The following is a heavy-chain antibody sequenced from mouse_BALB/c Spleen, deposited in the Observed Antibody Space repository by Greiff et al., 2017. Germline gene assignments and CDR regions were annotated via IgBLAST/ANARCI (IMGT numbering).Heavy chain of an antibody. D-gene: IGHD2-3*01. Sequence: QVQLKQSGAELVKPGASVKLSCKASGYTFTSYYMYWVKQRPGQGLEWIGEINPSNGGTNFNEKFKSKATLTVDKSSSTAYMQLSSLTSEDSAVYYCTRGGYDGYPDYWGQGTTLTVSS. V-gene: IGHV1S81*02. CDR1: GYTFTSYY. CDR3: TRGGYDGYPDY. CDR2: INPSNGGT. J-gene: IGHJ2*01.